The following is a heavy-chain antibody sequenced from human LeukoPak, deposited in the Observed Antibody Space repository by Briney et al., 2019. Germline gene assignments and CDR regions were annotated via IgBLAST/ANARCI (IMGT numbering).Heavy chain of an antibody. Sequence: SETLSLTCTVSGGSISSSGYYWGWIRQPPGKGLEWIGSISYSGSTFYNPSLKSRVTISGDTSKNQLSLKLTSVTAADTAVYFCARLPTDLQPIDCWGQGTLVTVSS. J-gene: IGHJ4*02. CDR2: ISYSGST. CDR1: GGSISSSGYY. CDR3: ARLPTDLQPIDC. D-gene: IGHD3-3*01. V-gene: IGHV4-39*01.